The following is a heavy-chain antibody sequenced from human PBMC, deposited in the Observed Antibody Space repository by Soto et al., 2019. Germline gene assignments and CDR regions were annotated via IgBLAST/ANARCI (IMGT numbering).Heavy chain of an antibody. J-gene: IGHJ6*02. V-gene: IGHV4-59*01. CDR2: ISYSGST. Sequence: LSLTCTISGDSINNYFWNWIRQSPGKGLEWIGYISYSGSTSYNPSLQSRVTISSDTSKNQFSLELSSVTAADTAVYYCARARQRDTGRGLDVWGQGTTVTVSS. CDR3: ARARQRDTGRGLDV. CDR1: GDSINNYF. D-gene: IGHD5-18*01.